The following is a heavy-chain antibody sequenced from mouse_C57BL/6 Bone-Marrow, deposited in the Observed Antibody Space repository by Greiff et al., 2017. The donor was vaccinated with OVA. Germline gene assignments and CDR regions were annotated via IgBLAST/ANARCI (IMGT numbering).Heavy chain of an antibody. V-gene: IGHV14-1*01. CDR2: IDPEDGDT. CDR1: GFNIKDYY. D-gene: IGHD1-1*01. CDR3: TTWSTTVVAKGYWYFDV. Sequence: EVQLQQSGAELVRPGASVKLSCTASGFNIKDYYMHWVKQRPEQGLEWIGRIDPEDGDTEYAPKFQGKATMTADTSSNTAYLQLSSLTSEDTAVYYCTTWSTTVVAKGYWYFDVWGTGTTVTVSS. J-gene: IGHJ1*03.